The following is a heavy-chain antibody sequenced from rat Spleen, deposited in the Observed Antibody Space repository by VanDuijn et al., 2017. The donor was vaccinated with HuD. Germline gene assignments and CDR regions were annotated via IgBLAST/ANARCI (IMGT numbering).Heavy chain of an antibody. CDR2: ISYDGGST. D-gene: IGHD3-8*01. CDR1: GFSLTGNN. J-gene: IGHJ2*01. CDR3: TTDPL. Sequence: VQLMESGPGLMQPSQTLSLTCTVSGFSLTGNNIHWVRQAPTKGLEWVASISYDGGSTYYRDSVKGRFTISRDNAKSSLYLQMDSLRSEDTATYYCTTDPLWGQGVMVTVSS. V-gene: IGHV5-20*01.